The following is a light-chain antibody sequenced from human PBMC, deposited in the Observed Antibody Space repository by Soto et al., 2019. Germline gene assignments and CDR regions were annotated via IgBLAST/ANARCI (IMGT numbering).Light chain of an antibody. V-gene: IGLV1-44*01. CDR1: SSNIGRNP. CDR3: AAWDDNVYV. Sequence: QSVLTQPPSASGTPGQRVTISCSGGSSNIGRNPVNWYQKFPGTAPKLLISTNSQRPSWVPDRFSGSKSGTSASLAISGLRSEDEADYYCAAWDDNVYVFGTGTKLTVL. J-gene: IGLJ1*01. CDR2: TNS.